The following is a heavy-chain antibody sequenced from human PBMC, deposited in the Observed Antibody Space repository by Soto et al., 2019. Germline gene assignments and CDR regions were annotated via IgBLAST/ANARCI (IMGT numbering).Heavy chain of an antibody. CDR3: AREYCSGGRCYGPDY. J-gene: IGHJ4*02. V-gene: IGHV1-18*01. CDR2: ISAYNGNT. CDR1: GYTFTTYG. Sequence: ASVKVSCKASGYTFTTYGISWVRQAPGQGLEWMGWISAYNGNTNYAQKLQGRVTMTTDTSTSTAYMELRSLRSDDTAVYYCAREYCSGGRCYGPDYWGQGTLGTVSS. D-gene: IGHD2-15*01.